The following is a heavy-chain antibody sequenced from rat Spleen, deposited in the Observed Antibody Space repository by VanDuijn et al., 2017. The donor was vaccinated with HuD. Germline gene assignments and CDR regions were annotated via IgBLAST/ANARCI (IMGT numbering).Heavy chain of an antibody. CDR2: ITNTGGST. V-gene: IGHV5-31*01. D-gene: IGHD1-6*01. Sequence: EVQLVESGGGLVQPGRSLKLSCVASGFTFNNYWMTWIRPAPGKGLEWVASITNTGGSTYYPDSVKGRFTISRDNAKSTLYLQMNSLRSEDTATYYCTRDMYTTGGPFAYWGQGTLVTVSS. J-gene: IGHJ3*01. CDR3: TRDMYTTGGPFAY. CDR1: GFTFNNYW.